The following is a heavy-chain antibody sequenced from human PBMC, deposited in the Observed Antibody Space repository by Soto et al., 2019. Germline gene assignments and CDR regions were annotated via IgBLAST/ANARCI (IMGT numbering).Heavy chain of an antibody. CDR2: INPSGGST. CDR3: ARGEMAQDAFDI. CDR1: GYTFTSYY. J-gene: IGHJ3*02. Sequence: GASVKVSCKAAGYTFTSYYMHWVRQAPGQGLEWMGIINPSGGSTSYAQNFQGRVAMTRDTSTSTVYMELRSLRSDDTAVYYCARGEMAQDAFDIWGQGTMVTVSS. V-gene: IGHV1-46*01.